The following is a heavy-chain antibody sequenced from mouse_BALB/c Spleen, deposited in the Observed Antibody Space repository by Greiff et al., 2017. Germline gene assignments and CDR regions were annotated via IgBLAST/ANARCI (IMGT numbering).Heavy chain of an antibody. CDR3: ARAPLGHAMDY. V-gene: IGHV5-6-5*01. Sequence: EVKVEESGGGLVKPGGSLKLSCAASGFTFSSYAMSWVRQTPEKRLEWVASISSGGSTYYPDSVKGRFTISRDNARNILYLQMSSLRSEDTAMYYCARAPLGHAMDYWGQGTSVTVSS. CDR1: GFTFSSYA. CDR2: ISSGGST. J-gene: IGHJ4*01. D-gene: IGHD2-10*02.